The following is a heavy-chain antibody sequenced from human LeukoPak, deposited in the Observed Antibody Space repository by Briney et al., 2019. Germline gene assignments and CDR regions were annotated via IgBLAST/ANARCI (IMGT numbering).Heavy chain of an antibody. J-gene: IGHJ6*03. CDR2: INHSGST. V-gene: IGHV4-34*01. D-gene: IGHD2-2*01. CDR3: ASQNYNCSSTSCPRYYYYYYMDV. Sequence: PSETLSLTCAVYGGSFSGYYWSWIRQPPGKGLEWIGEINHSGSTNYNPSLKSRVTISVDTSKNQFSLKLSSVTAADTAVYYCASQNYNCSSTSCPRYYYYYYMDVWGKGTTVTVSS. CDR1: GGSFSGYY.